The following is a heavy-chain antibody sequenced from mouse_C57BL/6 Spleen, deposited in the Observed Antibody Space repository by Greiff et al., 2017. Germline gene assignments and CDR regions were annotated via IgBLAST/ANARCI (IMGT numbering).Heavy chain of an antibody. CDR2: IHPNSGST. V-gene: IGHV1-64*01. J-gene: IGHJ4*01. CDR3: ARLDYGVAMDY. CDR1: GYTFTSYW. D-gene: IGHD1-1*01. Sequence: VQLQQPGAELVKPGASVKLSCKASGYTFTSYWMHWVKQRPGQGLEWIGMIHPNSGSTNYNEKFKSKATLTVDKSSSTAYMQLSSLTSEDSAVYYCARLDYGVAMDYWGQGTSVTVSS.